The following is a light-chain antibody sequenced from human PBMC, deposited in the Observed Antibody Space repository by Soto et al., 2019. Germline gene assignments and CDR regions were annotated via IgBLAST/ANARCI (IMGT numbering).Light chain of an antibody. V-gene: IGKV1-5*01. J-gene: IGKJ4*01. CDR2: DAS. CDR3: QQYSTYPLT. CDR1: QGITTF. Sequence: DIQMTQSPSTLSASIGDRVTITCRASQGITTFLAWYQQKPGKAPQILINDASKLEPGVPPRLSGGGSGTEFTLTISSRQPDDFATYYCQQYSTYPLTCGGGTRVEIK.